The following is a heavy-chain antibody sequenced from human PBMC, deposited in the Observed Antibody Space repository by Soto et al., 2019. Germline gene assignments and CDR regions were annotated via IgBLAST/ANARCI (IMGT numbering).Heavy chain of an antibody. CDR3: ARSLLQLWFRPFDY. Sequence: PGGSLRLSCAASGFTFSSYSMNWVRQAPGKGLEWVSSISSSSSYIYYADSVKGRFTISRDNAKNSLYLQMNSLRAEDTAVYYCARSLLQLWFRPFDYWGQGTLVTVSS. V-gene: IGHV3-21*01. CDR2: ISSSSSYI. J-gene: IGHJ4*02. D-gene: IGHD5-18*01. CDR1: GFTFSSYS.